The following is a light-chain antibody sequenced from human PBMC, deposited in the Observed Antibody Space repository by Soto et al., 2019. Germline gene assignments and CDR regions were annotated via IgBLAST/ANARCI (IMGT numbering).Light chain of an antibody. Sequence: QPVLTQPPSASGTPGQRVTISCSGGSSNIGSAYVYWYQQLPKTAPKLLIYRNNQRPSGVPDRFSGSKSGTSASLAISGLRSEDEADYYCAAWDDSLSGVVFGGGTKLTVL. CDR3: AAWDDSLSGVV. CDR2: RNN. J-gene: IGLJ2*01. V-gene: IGLV1-47*01. CDR1: SSNIGSAY.